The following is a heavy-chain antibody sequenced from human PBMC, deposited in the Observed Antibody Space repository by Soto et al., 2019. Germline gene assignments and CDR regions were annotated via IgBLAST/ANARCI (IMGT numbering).Heavy chain of an antibody. CDR1: GFTFSDRY. CDR3: VRGDGLVFDY. D-gene: IGHD2-21*01. Sequence: PGGSLRLSCAASGFTFSDRYMHWVRQAPEKGLEWVATIKQNGNDKYYVDSVKGRFTISRDNAKNSLFLHVSSLGIEDTAVYYCVRGDGLVFDYWGQGTVVTVSS. CDR2: IKQNGNDK. J-gene: IGHJ4*02. V-gene: IGHV3-7*01.